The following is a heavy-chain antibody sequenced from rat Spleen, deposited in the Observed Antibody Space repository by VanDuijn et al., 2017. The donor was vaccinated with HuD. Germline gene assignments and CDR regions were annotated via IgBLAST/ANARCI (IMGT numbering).Heavy chain of an antibody. CDR1: GFSLTSNG. J-gene: IGHJ3*01. D-gene: IGHD1-4*01. CDR2: ISSGGST. Sequence: QVQVKESGPGLVQPSQTLSLTCTVSGFSLTSNGVSWVRQTPGKGLEWIAAISSGGSTYYNSALKSRLSISRDTSKSEVFLKMNRLQTEDTAIYFCIRESLPGYNSHWFVYWSQGTLVTVSS. CDR3: IRESLPGYNSHWFVY. V-gene: IGHV2S12*01.